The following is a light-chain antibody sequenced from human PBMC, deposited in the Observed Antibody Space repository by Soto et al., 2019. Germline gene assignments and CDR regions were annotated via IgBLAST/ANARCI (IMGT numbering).Light chain of an antibody. CDR3: QSYDSSLSVSYV. Sequence: ELTQPPSVSGAPGQRVTISCTGSSSNIGAGYDVHWYQQRPGTAPKLLIYGNKNRPSGVPDRFSGSKSGTSASLAITGLQAEDEADYYCQSYDSSLSVSYVFGTGTKVTVL. CDR2: GNK. J-gene: IGLJ1*01. CDR1: SSNIGAGYD. V-gene: IGLV1-40*01.